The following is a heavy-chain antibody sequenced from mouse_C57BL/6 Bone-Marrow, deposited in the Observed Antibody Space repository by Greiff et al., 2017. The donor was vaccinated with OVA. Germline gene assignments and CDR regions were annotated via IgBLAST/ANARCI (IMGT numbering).Heavy chain of an antibody. CDR3: SRWYFDV. CDR2: IRLKYDNYAT. CDR1: GFTFSNYW. J-gene: IGHJ1*03. V-gene: IGHV6-3*01. Sequence: EVQVVESGGGLVQPGGSMKLSCVASGFTFSNYWMNWVRQSPEKGLEWVAQIRLKYDNYATNYAESVTGRLTISRADSNSSVYLQMTNLRAADTGIYSCSRWYFDVWGTGTTVTVSS.